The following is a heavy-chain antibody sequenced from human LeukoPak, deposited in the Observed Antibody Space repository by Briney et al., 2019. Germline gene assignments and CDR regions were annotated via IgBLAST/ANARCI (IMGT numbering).Heavy chain of an antibody. J-gene: IGHJ4*02. CDR1: GFTFDDHG. Sequence: GGSLRLSCAASGFTFDDHGMHWVRQAPGKGLEWVSGISWSSGIIGYADSVKGRFTISRDNAKNSLYLQMNCLRAEDTAVYFCARGLYCSSISCGGGLEYWGQGTLVTVSS. D-gene: IGHD2-2*01. CDR2: ISWSSGII. CDR3: ARGLYCSSISCGGGLEY. V-gene: IGHV3-9*01.